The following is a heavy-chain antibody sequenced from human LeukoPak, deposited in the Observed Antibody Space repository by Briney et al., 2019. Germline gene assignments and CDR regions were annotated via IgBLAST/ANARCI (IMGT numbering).Heavy chain of an antibody. V-gene: IGHV3-7*04. Sequence: GGSLGLSCAASKFTFSTYWMSWVRQAPGKGPEWVAYMNQLGNEKNYLDSVKGRFTISRDNAKNSLYLQMTSLRVEDTAVYYCARGTYYYEFWGQGTLVTVSS. CDR1: KFTFSTYW. D-gene: IGHD3-16*01. J-gene: IGHJ4*02. CDR3: ARGTYYYEF. CDR2: MNQLGNEK.